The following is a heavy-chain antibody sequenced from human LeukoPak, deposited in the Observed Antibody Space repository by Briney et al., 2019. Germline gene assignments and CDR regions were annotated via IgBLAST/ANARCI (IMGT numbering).Heavy chain of an antibody. Sequence: GASVKVSWKDSGYTFTGYYMHWVRQAPGQGLECMGWINPNSGGTNYAQKFQGRVTMTRDTSISTAYMELSRLRSDDTAVYYCARSTRRTVTNYYFDYWGQGTLVTVSS. CDR2: INPNSGGT. CDR1: GYTFTGYY. CDR3: ARSTRRTVTNYYFDY. D-gene: IGHD4-17*01. J-gene: IGHJ4*02. V-gene: IGHV1-2*02.